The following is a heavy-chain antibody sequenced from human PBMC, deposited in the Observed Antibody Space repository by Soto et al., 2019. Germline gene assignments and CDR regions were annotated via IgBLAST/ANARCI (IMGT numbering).Heavy chain of an antibody. V-gene: IGHV4-59*01. J-gene: IGHJ4*02. Sequence: PSETLSLTCTVSGGSISSYYWSWIRQPPGKGLEWIGYIYYSGSTNYNPSLKSRVTISVDTSKNQFSLKLSSVTAADTAVYYCARDRYSSGWYYFDYWGQGPLVTVSS. CDR3: ARDRYSSGWYYFDY. CDR2: IYYSGST. D-gene: IGHD6-19*01. CDR1: GGSISSYY.